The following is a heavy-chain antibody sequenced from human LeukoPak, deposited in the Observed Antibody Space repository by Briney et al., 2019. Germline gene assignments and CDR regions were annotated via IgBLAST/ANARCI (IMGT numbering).Heavy chain of an antibody. CDR2: INPNSGGT. J-gene: IGHJ4*02. V-gene: IGHV1-2*02. CDR3: ATAPSGGPTLGY. CDR1: GYTFTGYY. D-gene: IGHD2/OR15-2a*01. Sequence: GASVKVSCKASGYTFTGYYMHWVRQAPGQGLEWMGWINPNSGGTNYAQKFQGRVTMTRDTSISTAYMELSSLRSEDTAVYYCATAPSGGPTLGYWGQGTLVTVSS.